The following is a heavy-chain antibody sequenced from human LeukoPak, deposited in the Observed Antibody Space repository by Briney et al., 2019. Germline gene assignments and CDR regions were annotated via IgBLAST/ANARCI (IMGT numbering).Heavy chain of an antibody. D-gene: IGHD5-24*01. CDR1: GGSISSYY. Sequence: SETLSLTCTVSGGSISSYYWSWIRQPPGKGLEWIGRIYTSGSTNYNPSLKSRVTISVDTSKNQFSLKLSSVTAADTAVYYCARVEMATTFDYWGQGTLVTVSS. V-gene: IGHV4-4*07. CDR2: IYTSGST. J-gene: IGHJ4*02. CDR3: ARVEMATTFDY.